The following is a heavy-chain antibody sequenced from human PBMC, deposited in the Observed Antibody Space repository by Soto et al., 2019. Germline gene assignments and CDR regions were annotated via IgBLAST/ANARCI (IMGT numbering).Heavy chain of an antibody. D-gene: IGHD2-21*02. CDR2: INAGNGNT. Sequence: VSVKVYCNASGYTFSSYAMHWVRQAPGQRLEWMGWINAGNGNTKYSQKFQGRVTITRDTSASTAYMELSSLRSEDTAVYYCARSIVVVTALDYWGQGTLLTVSS. CDR3: ARSIVVVTALDY. V-gene: IGHV1-3*01. J-gene: IGHJ4*02. CDR1: GYTFSSYA.